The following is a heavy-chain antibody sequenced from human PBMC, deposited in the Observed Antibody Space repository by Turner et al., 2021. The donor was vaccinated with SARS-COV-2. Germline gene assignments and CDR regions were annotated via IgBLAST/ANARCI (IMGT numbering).Heavy chain of an antibody. CDR1: GFIFSEYW. CDR3: ARNRGYSSFDY. V-gene: IGHV3-7*04. D-gene: IGHD5-18*01. Sequence: EVQLVESGGGLVEPGGSLRLACAASGFIFSEYWMAWVGHVPGKGLEWVAGIKQDGNEKYSVDSLKGRFTISRDNAKNSLYLQMTSLRAEDTAVYYCARNRGYSSFDYWGQGTLVTVSS. CDR2: IKQDGNEK. J-gene: IGHJ4*02.